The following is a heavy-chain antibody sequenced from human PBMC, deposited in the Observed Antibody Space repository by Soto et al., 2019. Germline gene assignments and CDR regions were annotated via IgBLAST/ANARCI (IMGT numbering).Heavy chain of an antibody. V-gene: IGHV3-9*01. CDR3: AKDVPLGH. CDR1: GFTFDDYA. D-gene: IGHD6-6*01. Sequence: EVQLVESGGGLVQPGRSLRLSCAASGFTFDDYAMHWVRQAPGKGLEWVSGISWNSGSIGYADSVKGRFTISRDNAKNSLYLQMNSLRAEDTALYYCAKDVPLGHWGQGTLVTVSS. J-gene: IGHJ4*02. CDR2: ISWNSGSI.